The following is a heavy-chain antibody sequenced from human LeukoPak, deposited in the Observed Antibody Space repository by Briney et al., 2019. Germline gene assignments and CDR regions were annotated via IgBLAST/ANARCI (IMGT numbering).Heavy chain of an antibody. CDR2: IKQDGSEK. CDR1: GFTFSSYW. V-gene: IGHV3-7*01. CDR3: ARTVYGGNSYYYYYYGMDV. J-gene: IGHJ6*02. D-gene: IGHD4-23*01. Sequence: PGGSLRLSCAASGFTFSSYWMSWVRQAPGKGLEWVANIKQDGSEKYYVDSVKGRFTISRDNAKNSLYLQMNSLRAEDTAVYYCARTVYGGNSYYYYYYGMDVWGQGTTVTVSS.